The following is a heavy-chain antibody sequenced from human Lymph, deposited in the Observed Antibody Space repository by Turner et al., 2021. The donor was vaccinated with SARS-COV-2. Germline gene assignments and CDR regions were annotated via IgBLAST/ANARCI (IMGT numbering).Heavy chain of an antibody. CDR1: GYTFTSYY. CDR2: ITPSGDST. D-gene: IGHD2-15*01. J-gene: IGHJ4*02. V-gene: IGHV1-46*01. CDR3: ARVGPGGFDY. Sequence: QVQLLQSRAAVKKPGASVKDSCKASGYTFTSYYMHWVRQAPGQGLEWMGIITPSGDSTSYAQKFKGRVTMSRDTSTSTVYMELSSLRAEDTAVYYCARVGPGGFDYWGQGTPVTVSS.